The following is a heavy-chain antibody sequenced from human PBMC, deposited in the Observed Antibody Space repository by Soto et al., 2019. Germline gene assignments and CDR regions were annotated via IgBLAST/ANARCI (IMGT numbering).Heavy chain of an antibody. J-gene: IGHJ6*02. V-gene: IGHV3-23*01. Sequence: EVQLLESGGGLVQPGGSLRLSCVVSGFTFSSYGMSWVRQAPGKGLEWVSDISGISDSGYSTYYADSVKGRFTISRDNSKNTLYVQMNSLRAEDTAVYYCAKPHVTYYYYGMDVWGHGTTVTVSS. CDR3: AKPHVTYYYYGMDV. CDR2: ISDSGYST. CDR1: GFTFSSYG.